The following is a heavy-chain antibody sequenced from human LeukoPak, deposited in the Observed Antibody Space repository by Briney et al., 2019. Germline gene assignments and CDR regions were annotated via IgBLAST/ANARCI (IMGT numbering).Heavy chain of an antibody. J-gene: IGHJ6*02. D-gene: IGHD2-15*01. Sequence: SETLSLTCTVSGGSISSYYWSGIRQPPGKGLECIGYIYYSGSTNYNPSLKSRVSISVDTSKNQFSLKLSSVTAADKAVYYCASLDPRILAMDVWGQGTTVTVSS. CDR3: ASLDPRILAMDV. V-gene: IGHV4-59*08. CDR2: IYYSGST. CDR1: GGSISSYY.